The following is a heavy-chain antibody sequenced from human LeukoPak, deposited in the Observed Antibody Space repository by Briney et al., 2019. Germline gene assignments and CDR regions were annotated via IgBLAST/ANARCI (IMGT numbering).Heavy chain of an antibody. CDR3: ARSKGRGTGGSFDY. J-gene: IGHJ4*02. V-gene: IGHV4-4*07. Sequence: SETLSLTCTVSGGSISSYYWSWIRQPAGKGLEWIGRIYTSGGTNYNPSLKSRVTMSVDTSKNQFSLKLSSVTAADTAVYYCARSKGRGTGGSFDYWGQGTLVTVSS. CDR2: IYTSGGT. D-gene: IGHD2-8*02. CDR1: GGSISSYY.